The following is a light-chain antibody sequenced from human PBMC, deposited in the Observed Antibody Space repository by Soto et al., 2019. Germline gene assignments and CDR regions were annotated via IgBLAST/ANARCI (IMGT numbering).Light chain of an antibody. V-gene: IGKV3D-20*02. CDR3: QQRSNWPIT. CDR2: DAS. J-gene: IGKJ5*01. Sequence: EIVLTQSPGTLYLYPGERATLSCRASQSVSSSYLAWYQQKPGQAPRLLIYDASNRATGIPARFSGSGSGTDFTLTISSLEPEDFAVYYCQQRSNWPITFGQGTLLEIK. CDR1: QSVSSSY.